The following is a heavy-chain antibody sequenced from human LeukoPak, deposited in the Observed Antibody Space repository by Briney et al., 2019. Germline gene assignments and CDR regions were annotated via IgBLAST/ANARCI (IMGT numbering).Heavy chain of an antibody. J-gene: IGHJ6*02. CDR1: GGSISSSSYY. Sequence: SETLSLTCTVSGGSISSSSYYWGWIRQPPGKGLEWIGSIYYSGSTYYNPSLKSRVTISVDTSKNQSSLKLSSVTAADTAVYYCARYCSSTSCPAYYYYGMDVWGQGTTVTVSS. V-gene: IGHV4-39*01. D-gene: IGHD2-2*01. CDR3: ARYCSSTSCPAYYYYGMDV. CDR2: IYYSGST.